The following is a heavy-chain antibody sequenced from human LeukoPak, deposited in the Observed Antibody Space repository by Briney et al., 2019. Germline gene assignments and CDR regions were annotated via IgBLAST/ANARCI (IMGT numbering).Heavy chain of an antibody. CDR3: AKDGASIAAAGMGEYYFDY. D-gene: IGHD6-13*01. V-gene: IGHV3-23*01. J-gene: IGHJ4*02. CDR1: GFTFSSYA. CDR2: ISGSGGST. Sequence: PGGSLRLSCAASGFTFSSYAMSWVRQAPGKGLEWVPAISGSGGSTYYADSVKGRFTISRDNSKNTLYLQMNSLRAEDTAVYYCAKDGASIAAAGMGEYYFDYWGQGTLVTVSS.